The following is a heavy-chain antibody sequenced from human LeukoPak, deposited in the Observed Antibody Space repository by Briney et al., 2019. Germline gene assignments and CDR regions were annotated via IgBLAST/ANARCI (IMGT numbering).Heavy chain of an antibody. CDR2: IYYSGST. V-gene: IGHV4-31*03. CDR1: GGSISSGGYY. J-gene: IGHJ5*02. D-gene: IGHD3-22*01. Sequence: PSETLSLTCTVSGGSISSGGYYWSWIRQHPGKGLEWIGYIYYSGSTYYNPCLKSRVTISLDTSKNQFSLKMSSVTAADTAVYYCARWPPRDIDSSGYYGREPWGQGTLVTVCS. CDR3: ARWPPRDIDSSGYYGREP.